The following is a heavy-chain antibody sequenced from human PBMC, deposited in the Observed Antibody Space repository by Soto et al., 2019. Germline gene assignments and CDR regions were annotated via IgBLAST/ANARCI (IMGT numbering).Heavy chain of an antibody. CDR1: GFTFDDYT. Sequence: PGGSLRLSCAASGFTFDDYTMHWVRQAPGKGLEWVSAISGSGGSTYYADSVKGRFTISRDNSKNTLYLQMNSLRAEDTAVYYCAKDELTIFGVSWFDPWGQGTLVTVSS. CDR2: ISGSGGST. CDR3: AKDELTIFGVSWFDP. D-gene: IGHD3-3*01. J-gene: IGHJ5*02. V-gene: IGHV3-23*01.